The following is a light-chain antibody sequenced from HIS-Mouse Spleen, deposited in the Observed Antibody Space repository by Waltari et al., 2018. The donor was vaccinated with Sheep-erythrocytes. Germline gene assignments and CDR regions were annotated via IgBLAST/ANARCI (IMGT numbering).Light chain of an antibody. CDR2: DVS. V-gene: IGLV2-11*01. CDR3: CSYAGSYNHV. CDR1: SSEGRGYNY. Sequence: QSALTQPRSVSGSPGQSVTISCTGTSSEGRGYNYVPWYQQHPGKAPKLMIYDVSKRPSGVPDRFSGSKSGNPASLTISGLQAEDEADYYCCSYAGSYNHVFATGTKVTVL. J-gene: IGLJ1*01.